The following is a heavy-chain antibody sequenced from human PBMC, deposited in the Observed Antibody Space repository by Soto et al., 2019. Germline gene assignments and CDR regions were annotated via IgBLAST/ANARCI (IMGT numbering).Heavy chain of an antibody. D-gene: IGHD3-10*01. CDR2: ISAYNGNT. CDR3: TRVKLLWFGEVWFDP. J-gene: IGHJ5*02. Sequence: GASVKVSCKASGYTFTSYGISWVRQAPGQGLEWMGWISAYNGNTNYAQKLQGRVTMTTDTATSTAYMELRSLKTEDTAVYYCTRVKLLWFGEVWFDPWGQGTLVTVSS. V-gene: IGHV1-18*01. CDR1: GYTFTSYG.